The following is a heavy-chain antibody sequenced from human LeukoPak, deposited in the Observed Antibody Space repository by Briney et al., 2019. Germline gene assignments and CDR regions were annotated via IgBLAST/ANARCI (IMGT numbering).Heavy chain of an antibody. D-gene: IGHD5-18*01. CDR1: GFTFSSYA. CDR2: LTASGGNT. Sequence: GGSLRLSCAASGFTFSSYAMGWVRQAPGKGLEWVSALTASGGNTYYADSVKGRFTISRDNSKNTLYLQVNSLRAEDTALYYCAKGNGYSYGRYYFDYWGQGTLVTVSS. V-gene: IGHV3-23*01. CDR3: AKGNGYSYGRYYFDY. J-gene: IGHJ4*02.